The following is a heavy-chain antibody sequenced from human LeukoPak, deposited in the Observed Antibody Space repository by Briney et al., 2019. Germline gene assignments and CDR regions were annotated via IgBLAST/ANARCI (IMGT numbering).Heavy chain of an antibody. D-gene: IGHD4-17*01. V-gene: IGHV3-33*01. CDR1: GFTFSSYG. CDR2: IWYDGSNK. Sequence: GGSLRLSCAASGFTFSSYGMHWVRQAPGKGLEWVTVIWYDGSNKYYADSVKGRFTISRDNSKNTLYLQMNSLRAEDTAVYYCARDRNGNYGRWGFDYWGQGTLVTVSS. J-gene: IGHJ4*02. CDR3: ARDRNGNYGRWGFDY.